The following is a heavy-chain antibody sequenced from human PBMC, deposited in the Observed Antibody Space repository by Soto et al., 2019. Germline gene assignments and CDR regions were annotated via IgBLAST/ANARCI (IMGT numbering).Heavy chain of an antibody. J-gene: IGHJ3*02. CDR2: INPNSGGT. Sequence: ASVKVSCKASGYTFTGYYMHWVRQAPGQGLEWLGWINPNSGGTNYAQKFQGWVTMTRDTSISTAYMELSRLRSDDTAVYYCARGPRITIFGVVIRAHAFDIWGQGTMVTVS. D-gene: IGHD3-3*01. V-gene: IGHV1-2*04. CDR3: ARGPRITIFGVVIRAHAFDI. CDR1: GYTFTGYY.